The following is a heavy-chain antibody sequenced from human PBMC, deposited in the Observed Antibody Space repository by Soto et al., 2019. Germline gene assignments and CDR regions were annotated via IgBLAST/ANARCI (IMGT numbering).Heavy chain of an antibody. V-gene: IGHV1-46*01. CDR1: GYTFTGCY. CDR3: ARGDIVLVPASEGNWFDP. Sequence: GASVKVSCKASGYTFTGCYMHCVRQAPGQGLEWMGLINPDAGATNYAQRFQGRLRLTRDTSTSTVYMELRSLRFDDTAVYYCARGDIVLVPASEGNWFDPWGQGTLVTVPQ. D-gene: IGHD2-2*01. CDR2: INPDAGAT. J-gene: IGHJ5*02.